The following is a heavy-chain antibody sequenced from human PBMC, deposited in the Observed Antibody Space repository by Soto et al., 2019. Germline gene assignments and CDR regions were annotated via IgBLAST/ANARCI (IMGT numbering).Heavy chain of an antibody. CDR2: IYHSGST. D-gene: IGHD6-6*01. J-gene: IGHJ6*02. V-gene: IGHV4-30-2*01. CDR3: ARDGPLAARGYYGMDV. CDR1: GGSISSGGYS. Sequence: QLQLQESGSGLVKPSQTLSLTCAVSGGSISSGGYSWSWIRQPPGKVLEWIGYIYHSGSTYYNPSLKSRVTISVDRSTNQFSLKLSCVTAADTAVYYCARDGPLAARGYYGMDVWGQGTTVTVSS.